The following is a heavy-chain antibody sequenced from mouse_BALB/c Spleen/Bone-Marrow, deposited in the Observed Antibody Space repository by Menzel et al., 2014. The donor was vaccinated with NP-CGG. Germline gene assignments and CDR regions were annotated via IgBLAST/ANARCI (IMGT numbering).Heavy chain of an antibody. CDR2: INPSNGGT. CDR1: GYTFTSYY. CDR3: TRSNGNWFAY. J-gene: IGHJ3*01. V-gene: IGHV1S81*02. D-gene: IGHD2-1*01. Sequence: QVQLQQSGAELVKPGASVKLSCKASGYTFTSYYMYWVKQRPGQGLERIGEINPSNGGTNFNEKFKNKATLTVDKSSSTAYMQLSSLLFEDSAVYYCTRSNGNWFAYWGQGTLVTVSA.